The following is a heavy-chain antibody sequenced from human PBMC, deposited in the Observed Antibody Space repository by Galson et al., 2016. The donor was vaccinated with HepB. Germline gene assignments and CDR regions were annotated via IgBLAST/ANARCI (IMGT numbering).Heavy chain of an antibody. CDR2: IDSGGITT. D-gene: IGHD6-13*01. CDR1: GFTFSSYW. V-gene: IGHV3-74*01. CDR3: ARGPYSSNVYVGDY. Sequence: LRLSCAASGFTFSSYWMYWVRQAPGKGLVWVSRIDSGGITTAYADSVKGRFTISRDNAKNTMYLQMKSLSAEDTAVYYCARGPYSSNVYVGDYWGQGTLVTVSS. J-gene: IGHJ4*02.